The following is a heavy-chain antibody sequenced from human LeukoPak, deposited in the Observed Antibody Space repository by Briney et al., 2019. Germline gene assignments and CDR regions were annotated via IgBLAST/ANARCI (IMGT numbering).Heavy chain of an antibody. CDR2: ISDSGQTP. Sequence: PGGSLRLSCAASGFTFNDYAMSWVRQAPGKGLEWVSGISDSGQTPYYTDSVKGRFTISRDNSKNTVYLQMRNLRADDTAVYFCARHDSFIPYWGQGIVVTVSS. CDR3: ARHDSFIPY. D-gene: IGHD3-16*02. J-gene: IGHJ4*02. V-gene: IGHV3-23*01. CDR1: GFTFNDYA.